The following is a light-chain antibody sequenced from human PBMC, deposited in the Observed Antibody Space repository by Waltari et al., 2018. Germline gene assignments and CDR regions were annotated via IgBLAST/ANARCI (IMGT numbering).Light chain of an antibody. V-gene: IGKV3-11*01. CDR3: QERSDWRGLT. J-gene: IGKJ3*01. CDR2: DAS. Sequence: EIVLTQSPATLSLSPGERAVLSCRASQSFNNYLAWYQQKPGQAPRPLIYDASTRATGIAARFSGSGSGTDFTLTISRLEPEDSAVYYCQERSDWRGLTFGPGTKVDIK. CDR1: QSFNNY.